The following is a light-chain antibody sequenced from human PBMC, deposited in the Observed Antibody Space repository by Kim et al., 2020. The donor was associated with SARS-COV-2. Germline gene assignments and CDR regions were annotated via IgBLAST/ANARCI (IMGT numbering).Light chain of an antibody. V-gene: IGKV3-20*01. Sequence: SPGKRATPSCRASQSVSSSYLAWYQQKPGQAPRLLIYGASSTATGIPDWFSGSGSGTDFTLTISILEPEDVAVYFCQQYGSSSLTFGGGTKGDIK. CDR3: QQYGSSSLT. J-gene: IGKJ4*01. CDR2: GAS. CDR1: QSVSSSY.